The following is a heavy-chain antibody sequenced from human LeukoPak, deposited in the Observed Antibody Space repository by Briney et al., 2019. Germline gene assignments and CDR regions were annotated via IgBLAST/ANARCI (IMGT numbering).Heavy chain of an antibody. CDR3: ARGVAARRSHWFDP. CDR1: GVSISSHY. Sequence: SETLSLTCTVSGVSISSHYWSWIRQPPGKGLEGIGNIYYSGSTNYNPSLKSRVTISADTSKNHFSLKLSSVTAAETAVYYCARGVAARRSHWFDPWGQGTLVTVSS. CDR2: IYYSGST. J-gene: IGHJ5*02. V-gene: IGHV4-59*11. D-gene: IGHD6-6*01.